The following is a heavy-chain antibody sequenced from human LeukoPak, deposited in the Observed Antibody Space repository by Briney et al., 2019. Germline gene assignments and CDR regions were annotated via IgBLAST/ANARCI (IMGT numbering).Heavy chain of an antibody. D-gene: IGHD3-3*01. V-gene: IGHV4-59*01. J-gene: IGHJ6*02. CDR1: GGSISSYY. CDR2: IYYSGST. Sequence: PSETLSLTCTVSGGSISSYYWSWIRQPPGKGLEWIGYIYYSGSTNYNPSLKSRVTISVDTSKNEFSLKLSSVTAADTAVYYCARGHYDFWSGPLYGMDVWGQGTTVTVSS. CDR3: ARGHYDFWSGPLYGMDV.